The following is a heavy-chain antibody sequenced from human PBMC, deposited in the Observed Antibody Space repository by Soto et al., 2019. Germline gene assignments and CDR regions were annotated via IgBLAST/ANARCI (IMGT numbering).Heavy chain of an antibody. CDR2: IWHDGSNT. Sequence: PGWSLRLSCAASGFTFSVYGMHWGRHAPGKGLEWVAVIWHDGSNTYYGDTVKGRFTISRDNSKNTLYLQMSGLRVEDTAVYLGERARGTKHSQGGYHLCGIDVWGQGTLVTVSS. J-gene: IGHJ6*01. CDR1: GFTFSVYG. V-gene: IGHV3-33*01. CDR3: ERARGTKHSQGGYHLCGIDV. D-gene: IGHD6-25*01.